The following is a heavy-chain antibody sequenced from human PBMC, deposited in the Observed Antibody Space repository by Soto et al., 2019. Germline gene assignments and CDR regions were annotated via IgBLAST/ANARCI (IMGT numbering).Heavy chain of an antibody. J-gene: IGHJ4*02. CDR1: GGSISSYY. CDR3: ARGWGLVFDY. CDR2: IYYSGST. D-gene: IGHD3-16*01. V-gene: IGHV4-59*01. Sequence: QVQLQESGPGLVKPSETLSLTCTVSGGSISSYYWSWFRQPPGKGLDWIGYIYYSGSTNYNPSLKSRVTISVDTSKNQFSLKLSSVTAADTAVYYCARGWGLVFDYWGQGTLVTVSS.